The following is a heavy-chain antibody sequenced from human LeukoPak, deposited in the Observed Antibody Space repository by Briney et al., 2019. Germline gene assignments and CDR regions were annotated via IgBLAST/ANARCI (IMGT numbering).Heavy chain of an antibody. CDR3: GKGPGYSVYDNLPHH. CDR1: GFRFSSYG. D-gene: IGHD5/OR15-5a*01. J-gene: IGHJ5*02. Sequence: GRSLRLSCAASGFRFSSYGMHWVRQAPGKGLEWVAVISDDGIKIYYGDSVKGRFIISRDNSKNTLNLQMDSLRADDTAVYYCGKGPGYSVYDNLPHHWGQGTLVTVSS. V-gene: IGHV3-30*18. CDR2: ISDDGIKI.